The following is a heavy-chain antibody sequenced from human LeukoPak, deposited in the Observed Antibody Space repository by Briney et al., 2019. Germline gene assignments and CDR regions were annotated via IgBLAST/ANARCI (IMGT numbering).Heavy chain of an antibody. CDR1: GFTFSSYG. CDR2: IRYDGSSK. CDR3: AKDVGLAGYDSYGSYYYYYGMDV. D-gene: IGHD5-18*01. J-gene: IGHJ6*02. V-gene: IGHV3-30*02. Sequence: GGSLRLSCAASGFTFSSYGMHWVRQAPGKGLEWVAFIRYDGSSKYYADSVKGRFTISRDNSKNTLYLQMNSLRAEDTAVYYCAKDVGLAGYDSYGSYYYYYGMDVWGQGTTVTVSS.